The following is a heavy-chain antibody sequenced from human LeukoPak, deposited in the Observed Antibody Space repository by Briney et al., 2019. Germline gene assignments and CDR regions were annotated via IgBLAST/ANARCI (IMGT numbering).Heavy chain of an antibody. V-gene: IGHV4-34*01. Sequence: PSETLSLTCAVYGGSFSGYYWSWIRQPPGKGLEWIGEINHSGSTNYNPSLKSRVTISVDTSKNQFSLKLSSVTAADTAVNYCARSGGYSGYDIDYWGQGTLVTVSS. CDR2: INHSGST. CDR3: ARSGGYSGYDIDY. CDR1: GGSFSGYY. J-gene: IGHJ4*02. D-gene: IGHD5-12*01.